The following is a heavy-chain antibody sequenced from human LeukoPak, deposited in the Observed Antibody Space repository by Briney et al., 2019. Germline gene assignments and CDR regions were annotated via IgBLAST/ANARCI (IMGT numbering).Heavy chain of an antibody. J-gene: IGHJ5*02. CDR3: ARHRIVVVPAAIPNWFDP. D-gene: IGHD2-2*01. CDR2: IYYSGST. Sequence: SETLSLTCTVSGGSISSSSYYWGWIRQPPGKGLEWIGSIYYSGSTYYNPSLKSRVTISVDTSKNQFSLKLSSVTAADTAVYYCARHRIVVVPAAIPNWFDPWGQGILVTVSS. V-gene: IGHV4-39*01. CDR1: GGSISSSSYY.